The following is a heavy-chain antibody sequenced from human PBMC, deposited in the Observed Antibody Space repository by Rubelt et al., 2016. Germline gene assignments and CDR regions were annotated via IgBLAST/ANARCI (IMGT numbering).Heavy chain of an antibody. D-gene: IGHD6-13*01. J-gene: IGHJ5*02. CDR1: GGSISSSSYY. CDR3: AGYSSSYNWFDP. Sequence: QLQLQESGPGLVKPSETLSLTCTVSGGSISSSSYYWGWIRQPPGKGLEWIGSIYYSGSTYYNPSLKSRVTISADTSKNQFARKLGFGTAADTAVYYCAGYSSSYNWFDPWGQGTLVTASS. V-gene: IGHV4-39*01. CDR2: IYYSGST.